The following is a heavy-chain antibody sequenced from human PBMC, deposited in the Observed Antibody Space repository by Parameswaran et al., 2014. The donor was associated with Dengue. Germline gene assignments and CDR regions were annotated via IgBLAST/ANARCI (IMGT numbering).Heavy chain of an antibody. V-gene: IGHV3-23*01. D-gene: IGHD2-15*01. J-gene: IGHJ4*02. CDR2: IGGSGGT. Sequence: VRQAPGKGLEWVSSIGGSGGTYYADSVKGRFTISRDDSKNTLYLQMNSLRAEDTALYYCATGATASCYSSSADWGQGTLVTVSS. CDR3: ATGATASCYSSSAD.